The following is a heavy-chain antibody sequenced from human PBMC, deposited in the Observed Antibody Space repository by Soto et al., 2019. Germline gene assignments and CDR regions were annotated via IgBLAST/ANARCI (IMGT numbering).Heavy chain of an antibody. J-gene: IGHJ5*02. Sequence: QVQLVESGGGVVQPGRSLRLSCAASGFTFSSYGMHWVRQAPGKGLEWVAGIWYDGSNKYYADSMKGRFTISRDNSKNTLYLHMNSLRAEDTAVYYCARDKTITIFGVVTEKRSNWFDPWGQGTLVTVSS. D-gene: IGHD3-3*01. CDR3: ARDKTITIFGVVTEKRSNWFDP. CDR1: GFTFSSYG. CDR2: IWYDGSNK. V-gene: IGHV3-33*01.